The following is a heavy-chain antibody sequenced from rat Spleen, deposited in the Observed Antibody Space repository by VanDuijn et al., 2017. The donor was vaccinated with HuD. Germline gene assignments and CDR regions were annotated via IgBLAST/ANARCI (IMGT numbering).Heavy chain of an antibody. CDR3: ASPDIGTTPMFVDA. Sequence: EVQLVESGGGLVQPGRSLKLSCVASGFTFNNYWMTWVRQAPGMGLEWIASISSGGGGTYYPDSVKGRFTISRDNAKSTLYLQMDSLRSEDTASYYCASPDIGTTPMFVDAWGQGASVTVSS. CDR1: GFTFNNYW. D-gene: IGHD1-5*01. V-gene: IGHV5-31*01. J-gene: IGHJ4*01. CDR2: ISSGGGGT.